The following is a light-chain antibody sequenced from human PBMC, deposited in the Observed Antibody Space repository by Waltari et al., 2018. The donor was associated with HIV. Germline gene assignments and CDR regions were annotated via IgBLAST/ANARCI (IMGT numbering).Light chain of an antibody. Sequence: VVTQEPSLTVSPGGTVTLTCTSSTGAVTSSSYASWFQQRPGQAPRPLIYSADKRHSWTPDRFSGSRLGAKAALTLFGAQPEDEADYFCLLYYGGRQPTWVFGGGTKLTV. V-gene: IGLV7-43*01. CDR2: SAD. J-gene: IGLJ3*02. CDR1: TGAVTSSSY. CDR3: LLYYGGRQPTWV.